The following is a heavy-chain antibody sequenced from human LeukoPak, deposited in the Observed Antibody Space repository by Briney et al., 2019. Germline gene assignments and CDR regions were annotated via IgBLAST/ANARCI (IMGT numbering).Heavy chain of an antibody. CDR3: ARTDYYYDSSMNWFDP. V-gene: IGHV4-34*01. Sequence: SETLSLTCAVYGGSFSGYYWSWIRQPPGKGLEWIWEINHSGSTNYNPSLKSRVTISVDTSKNQFSLKLSSVTAADTAVYYCARTDYYYDSSMNWFDPWGQGTLVTVSS. CDR1: GGSFSGYY. D-gene: IGHD3-22*01. CDR2: INHSGST. J-gene: IGHJ5*02.